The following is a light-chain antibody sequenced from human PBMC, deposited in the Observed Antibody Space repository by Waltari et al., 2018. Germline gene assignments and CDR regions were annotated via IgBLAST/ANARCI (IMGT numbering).Light chain of an antibody. J-gene: IGKJ4*01. CDR2: LGS. CDR3: MQALQTLLT. V-gene: IGKV2-28*01. Sequence: DIVMTQFLLSLLVPPGEPASISCRSSQSLLHSNGYNYLDWYLQKPGQSPQLLIYLGSNRASGVPDRFSGSGSGTDFTLKISRVEAEDVGVYYCMQALQTLLTFGGGTKVEIK. CDR1: QSLLHSNGYNY.